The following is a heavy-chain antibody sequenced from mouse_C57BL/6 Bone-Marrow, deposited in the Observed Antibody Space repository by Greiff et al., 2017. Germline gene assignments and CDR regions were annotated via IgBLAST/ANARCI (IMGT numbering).Heavy chain of an antibody. J-gene: IGHJ2*01. CDR2: VDPEYGDT. D-gene: IGHD4-1*02. V-gene: IGHV14-4*01. Sequence: VQLQQSGAELLRPGASVKLSCTSSGFYIKDDYMHWVKLRPEPGLGLIWWVDPEYGDTEYASPFLGKATITADTSSNTAYLQLSNLTSEDTAVYYCTPTGYYFDYWGQGTTLTVSS. CDR3: TPTGYYFDY. CDR1: GFYIKDDY.